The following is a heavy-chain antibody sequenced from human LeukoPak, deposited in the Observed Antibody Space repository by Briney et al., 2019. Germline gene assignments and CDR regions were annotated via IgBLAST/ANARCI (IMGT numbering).Heavy chain of an antibody. J-gene: IGHJ4*02. CDR3: ARGGWEQEHLDY. V-gene: IGHV3-74*01. CDR2: INSDESS. D-gene: IGHD1-26*01. Sequence: GGSLRLSCAASGFTFSRYWMHWVRQAPGKGLVWVSHINSDESSRYADSAKGRFTISRDNAKNTLYLQMNSLRAEDTAVYYCARGGWEQEHLDYWGQGTLVTVSS. CDR1: GFTFSRYW.